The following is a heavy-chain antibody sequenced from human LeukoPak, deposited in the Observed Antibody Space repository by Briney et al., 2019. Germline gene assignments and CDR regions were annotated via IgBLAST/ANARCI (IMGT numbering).Heavy chain of an antibody. D-gene: IGHD3-16*01. V-gene: IGHV3-30*01. J-gene: IGHJ4*02. CDR2: ISYDGSNK. CDR3: ARLGFGGNFDY. Sequence: GGSLRLSCAASGFTFSSYAMHWVRQAPGKGLEWVAVISYDGSNKYYADSVKGRFTISRDNSKNTLYLQMNSLRAEDTAVHYCARLGFGGNFDYWGQGTLVTVSS. CDR1: GFTFSSYA.